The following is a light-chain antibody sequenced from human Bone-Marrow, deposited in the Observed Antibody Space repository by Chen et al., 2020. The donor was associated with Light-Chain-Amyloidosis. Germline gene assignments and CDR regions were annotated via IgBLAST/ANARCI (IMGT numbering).Light chain of an antibody. CDR1: DLPTKY. J-gene: IGLJ2*01. CDR3: QSADSSGTYEVI. V-gene: IGLV3-25*02. Sequence: SYELTQPPSLSVSPGQTPRITCSGDDLPTKYAYGYHQKPGQAPVLVINRDTERPSGISERFSGSSSGTTATLTISGVQAEEEADYHCQSADSSGTYEVICGGGTKLTVL. CDR2: RDT.